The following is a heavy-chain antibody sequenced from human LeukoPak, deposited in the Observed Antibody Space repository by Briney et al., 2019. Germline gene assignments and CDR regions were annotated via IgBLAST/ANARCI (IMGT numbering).Heavy chain of an antibody. CDR1: GFTFSNYG. CDR3: AKVAGYCTGGSCYGALDY. Sequence: PGGSLRLSCAASGFTFSNYGMSWGRQAPGKGLEWVSAISGSGGSTYYADSVKGRFTISRDNSKNTLDLQMNSLRAEDTAVYYCAKVAGYCTGGSCYGALDYWGQGTLVTVSS. V-gene: IGHV3-23*01. J-gene: IGHJ4*02. D-gene: IGHD2-15*01. CDR2: ISGSGGST.